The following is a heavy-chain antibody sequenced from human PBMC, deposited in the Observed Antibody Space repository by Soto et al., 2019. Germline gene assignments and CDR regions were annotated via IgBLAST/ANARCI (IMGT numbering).Heavy chain of an antibody. CDR1: GFTFSSYW. CDR3: AETTDYYGDSMAH. J-gene: IGHJ4*02. V-gene: IGHV3-74*01. Sequence: GSLRLSCAASGFTFSSYWMHWVRQAPGKGLVWVSRINSDGSSTSYADSVKGRFTISRDNAKNTLYLQMNSLRAEDTAVYYCAETTDYYGDSMAHWGQGTLVTVSS. D-gene: IGHD4-17*01. CDR2: INSDGSST.